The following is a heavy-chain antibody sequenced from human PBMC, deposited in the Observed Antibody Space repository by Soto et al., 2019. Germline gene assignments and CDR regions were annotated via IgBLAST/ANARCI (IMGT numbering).Heavy chain of an antibody. CDR1: GYTFTSYG. D-gene: IGHD3-10*01. J-gene: IGHJ4*02. V-gene: IGHV1-18*01. CDR3: SKDYWGYEGSGSSVADY. Sequence: ASVKVSCKASGYTFTSYGISWVRQAPGQGLEWMGWISAYNGNTNYAQKLQGRVTMTTDTSTSTAYMELRSLRAEDTAVYYCSKDYWGYEGSGSSVADYWGQGTLVTVSS. CDR2: ISAYNGNT.